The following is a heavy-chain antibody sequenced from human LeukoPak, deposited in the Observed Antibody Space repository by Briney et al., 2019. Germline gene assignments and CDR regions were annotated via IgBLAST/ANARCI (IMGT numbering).Heavy chain of an antibody. CDR1: GLTFSSYA. D-gene: IGHD6-19*01. J-gene: IGHJ4*02. CDR2: ISGSGGST. CDR3: AKDLQGGSSGWPVFEY. Sequence: PGGSLRLSCAASGLTFSSYAMSWVRQAPGKGLEWVSMISGSGGSTYYADSVKGWFTISRDNSKNTLYLQMNSLRAEDTAVYYCAKDLQGGSSGWPVFEYWGQGTLVAVSS. V-gene: IGHV3-23*01.